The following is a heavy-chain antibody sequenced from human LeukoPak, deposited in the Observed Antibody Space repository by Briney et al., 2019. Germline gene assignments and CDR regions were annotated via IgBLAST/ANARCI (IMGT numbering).Heavy chain of an antibody. CDR1: GASISSYY. Sequence: SSETLSLTCTVSGASISSYYWSWIRQPPGKGLEWIGYIYYSGSTYYNPSLKSRVTISIDTSKNQFSLNLSSVTAADTAVYYCARVFWGQLHAFDFWGQGTMVTVSS. V-gene: IGHV4-59*01. D-gene: IGHD3-16*01. J-gene: IGHJ3*01. CDR2: IYYSGST. CDR3: ARVFWGQLHAFDF.